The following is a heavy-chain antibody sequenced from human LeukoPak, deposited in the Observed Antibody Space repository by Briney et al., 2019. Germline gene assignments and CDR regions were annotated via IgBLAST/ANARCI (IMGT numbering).Heavy chain of an antibody. CDR3: ARSVSSGWYFDY. CDR2: IYSGGST. J-gene: IGHJ4*02. V-gene: IGHV3-66*01. D-gene: IGHD6-19*01. CDR1: GFTVSSNY. Sequence: GGSLRLSCAASGFTVSSNYMSWVRQAPGKGLEWVSVIYSGGSTYYADAVKGRFTTSRDNSKNTLYLQMNSLRAEDTAVYYCARSVSSGWYFDYWGQGTLVTVSS.